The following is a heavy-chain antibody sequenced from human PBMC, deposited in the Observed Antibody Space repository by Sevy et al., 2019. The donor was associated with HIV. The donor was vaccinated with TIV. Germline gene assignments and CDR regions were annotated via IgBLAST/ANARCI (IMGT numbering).Heavy chain of an antibody. J-gene: IGHJ4*02. D-gene: IGHD6-13*01. CDR1: GGSISSSSYY. Sequence: SETLSLTCTVSGGSISSSSYYWGWIRQRPGKGLEWIVSIYYSGSTYYNPSLKSRVTMSVDTSKNQFSLKLSSVTAADTAVYYCARHVPPLTSIAAAGGYFDYWGQGTLVTVSS. CDR3: ARHVPPLTSIAAAGGYFDY. V-gene: IGHV4-39*01. CDR2: IYYSGST.